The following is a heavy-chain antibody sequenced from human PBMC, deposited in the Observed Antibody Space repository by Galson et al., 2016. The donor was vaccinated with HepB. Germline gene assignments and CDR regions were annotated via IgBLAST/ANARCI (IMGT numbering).Heavy chain of an antibody. V-gene: IGHV1-2*02. J-gene: IGHJ6*02. Sequence: SVKVSCKASGYILTDYYINWVRQAPGQGLEWLGWINPNSGGTNYAQKFQGRVTMTRDTSISTAYMELSGLKSDDTAVYYCARVFTMVRGVTNTFYYYGMDVWGQGTTVTVSS. CDR3: ARVFTMVRGVTNTFYYYGMDV. D-gene: IGHD3-10*01. CDR1: GYILTDYY. CDR2: INPNSGGT.